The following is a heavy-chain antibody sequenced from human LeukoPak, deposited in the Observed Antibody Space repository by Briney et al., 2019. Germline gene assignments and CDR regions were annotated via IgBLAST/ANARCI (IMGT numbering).Heavy chain of an antibody. J-gene: IGHJ4*02. CDR3: ARDRNGSYRGAFDY. CDR1: GGSISSGGYY. Sequence: SETLSLTCTVSGGSISSGGYYWSWIRQHPGKGLEWIGYIYYSGSTYYNPSLKSRVTISVDTSKNQFSLKLSSVTAADTAVYYCARDRNGSYRGAFDYWGQGTLVTVSS. D-gene: IGHD1-26*01. CDR2: IYYSGST. V-gene: IGHV4-31*03.